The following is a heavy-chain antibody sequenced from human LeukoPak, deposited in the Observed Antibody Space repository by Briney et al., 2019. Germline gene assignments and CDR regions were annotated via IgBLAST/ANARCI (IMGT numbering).Heavy chain of an antibody. V-gene: IGHV4-59*01. D-gene: IGHD4-23*01. CDR1: GDSISSYC. CDR2: IYYSGST. J-gene: IGHJ3*02. Sequence: PSETLSLTCTVSGDSISSYCWSWIRQPPGKGLEWIGYIYYSGSTNYNPSLKSRVTISVDTSKNQFSLKLRSVTAADTAVYYCARDPDGYGGAFDIWGQGTVVTVSS. CDR3: ARDPDGYGGAFDI.